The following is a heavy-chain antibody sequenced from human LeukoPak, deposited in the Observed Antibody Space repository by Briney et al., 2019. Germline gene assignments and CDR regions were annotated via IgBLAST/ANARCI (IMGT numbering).Heavy chain of an antibody. D-gene: IGHD3-22*01. J-gene: IGHJ4*02. CDR2: INPNSGGT. Sequence: GASVKVSCKASGYTFTGYYMHWVRQAPGQGLEWMGWINPNSGGTNYAQKFQGRVTMTRDTSISTAYMELSRLRSDDTAVYYCARDYYDSSGMIDYWGQGTLVTVSS. V-gene: IGHV1-2*02. CDR3: ARDYYDSSGMIDY. CDR1: GYTFTGYY.